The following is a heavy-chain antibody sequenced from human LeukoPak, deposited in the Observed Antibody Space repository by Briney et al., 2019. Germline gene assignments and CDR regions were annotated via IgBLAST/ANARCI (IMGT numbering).Heavy chain of an antibody. CDR3: ARQSRDSYGSEDFDY. Sequence: GESLKISCKGSGYSFTSYWIGWLRQMAGKGLEWMGIIYPGDSDTRYSPSFQGQVTISADKSISTAYLQWSSLKASDTAMYYCARQSRDSYGSEDFDYWGQGTLVTVSS. D-gene: IGHD5-18*01. V-gene: IGHV5-51*01. CDR2: IYPGDSDT. CDR1: GYSFTSYW. J-gene: IGHJ4*02.